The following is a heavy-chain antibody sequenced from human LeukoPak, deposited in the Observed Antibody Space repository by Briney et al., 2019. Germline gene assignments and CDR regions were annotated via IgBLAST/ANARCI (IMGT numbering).Heavy chain of an antibody. CDR1: GGSISSSSYY. CDR3: ARDQGYCSGGSCYSYDY. D-gene: IGHD2-15*01. Sequence: TLXLTXTVSGGSISSSSYYWGWIRQPPXKGXXXIGXIYYSGSTYYNPSLKSRVTISVDTSKNQFSLKLSSVTAADTAVYYCARDQGYCSGGSCYSYDYWGQGTLVTVSS. V-gene: IGHV4-39*07. CDR2: IYYSGST. J-gene: IGHJ4*02.